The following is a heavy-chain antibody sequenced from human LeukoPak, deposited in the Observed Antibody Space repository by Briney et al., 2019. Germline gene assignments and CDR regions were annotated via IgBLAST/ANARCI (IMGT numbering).Heavy chain of an antibody. Sequence: ASVKVSCKASGYTFTGYYMHWVRQAPGQGLEWMGWINPNSGGTNYAQKFQGRVTMTRDTSISTAYMELSRLRSGDTAVYYCARESHHCSSTNCYRTYYGMDVWGQGTTVTVSS. J-gene: IGHJ6*02. CDR2: INPNSGGT. CDR1: GYTFTGYY. D-gene: IGHD2-2*02. V-gene: IGHV1-2*02. CDR3: ARESHHCSSTNCYRTYYGMDV.